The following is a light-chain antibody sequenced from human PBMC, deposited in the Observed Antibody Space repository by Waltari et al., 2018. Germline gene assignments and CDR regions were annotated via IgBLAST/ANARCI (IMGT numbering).Light chain of an antibody. CDR2: EDN. Sequence: NFMLTQPHSVSESPGKTVTISCTGSSGSIASNYVQWYQQRPGSAPTTVLYEDNQRPPGVPDRFSGSIDSSSNSASLTISGLKTEDEADYYCQSYDSSLWVFGGGTKLTVL. V-gene: IGLV6-57*02. CDR1: SGSIASNY. J-gene: IGLJ3*02. CDR3: QSYDSSLWV.